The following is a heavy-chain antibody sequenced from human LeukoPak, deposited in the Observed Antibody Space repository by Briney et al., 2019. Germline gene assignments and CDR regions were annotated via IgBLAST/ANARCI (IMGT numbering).Heavy chain of an antibody. Sequence: SETLSLTCTVSGGSISSTNYYWGWIRQPPGKGLEWIGSIYFSGSTYYNPSLRSRVTISVDTSKSQFSLKLSSVTAADTAVYYCARDSRNYYDSSGYYFWGQGTLVTVSS. CDR2: IYFSGST. V-gene: IGHV4-39*07. J-gene: IGHJ4*02. CDR1: GGSISSTNYY. D-gene: IGHD3-22*01. CDR3: ARDSRNYYDSSGYYF.